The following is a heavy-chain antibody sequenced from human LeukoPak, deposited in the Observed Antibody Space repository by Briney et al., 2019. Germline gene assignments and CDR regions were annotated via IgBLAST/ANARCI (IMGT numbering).Heavy chain of an antibody. CDR2: IYYSGST. D-gene: IGHD6-6*01. J-gene: IGHJ6*03. Sequence: SETLSLTCGVSGGSFSGFYWSWIRQPPGKGLEWIGYIYYSGSTYYNPSLKSRVTISVDTSKNQFSLKLSSVTAADTAVYYCARVQPSSSYYYYYYYMDVWGKGTTVTVSS. CDR1: GGSFSGFY. V-gene: IGHV4-59*08. CDR3: ARVQPSSSYYYYYYYMDV.